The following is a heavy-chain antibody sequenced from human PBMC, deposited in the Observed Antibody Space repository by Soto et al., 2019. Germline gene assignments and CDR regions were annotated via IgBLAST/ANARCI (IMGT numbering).Heavy chain of an antibody. Sequence: PGGSLRLSCAASGFTFSDYYMTWIRQAPGKGLEWVSYISNRGSPTYAESVKGRFTVSRDNARNSVYLQMNSLRAEDTAVYYCARWGDSSAYRGQGTLVTGSS. CDR2: ISNRGSP. D-gene: IGHD6-6*01. CDR1: GFTFSDYY. V-gene: IGHV3-11*04. CDR3: ARWGDSSAY. J-gene: IGHJ4*02.